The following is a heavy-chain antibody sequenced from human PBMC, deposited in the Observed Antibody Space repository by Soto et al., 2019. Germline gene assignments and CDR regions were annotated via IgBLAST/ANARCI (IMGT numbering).Heavy chain of an antibody. J-gene: IGHJ4*02. D-gene: IGHD3-22*01. CDR2: IYHSGST. Sequence: SETLSLTXAVSGGSISSSNWWSWVRQPPGKGLEWIGEIYHSGSTNYNPSLKSRVTISVDKSKNQFSLKLSSVTAADTAVYYCARVESHYYDSSGYFDYWGQGTLVTVSS. V-gene: IGHV4-4*02. CDR1: GGSISSSNW. CDR3: ARVESHYYDSSGYFDY.